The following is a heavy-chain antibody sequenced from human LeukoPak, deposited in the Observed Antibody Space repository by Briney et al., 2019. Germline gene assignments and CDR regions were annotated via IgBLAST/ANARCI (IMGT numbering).Heavy chain of an antibody. V-gene: IGHV1-69*05. J-gene: IGHJ3*02. CDR3: ARAPVFADSSGKDAFDI. Sequence: ASVKVSCKASGGTFSNYAIGWVRQAPGQGLEWMGRIIPIFGTANYAQKFQGRVTITTDESTSTAYLELSSLRSEDTAVYYCARAPVFADSSGKDAFDIWGQGTMVTVSS. CDR1: GGTFSNYA. D-gene: IGHD3-22*01. CDR2: IIPIFGTA.